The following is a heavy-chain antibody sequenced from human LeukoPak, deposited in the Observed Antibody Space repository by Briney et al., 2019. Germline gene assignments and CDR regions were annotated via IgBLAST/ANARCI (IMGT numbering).Heavy chain of an antibody. CDR3: AGARGWEFSS. Sequence: GGALRLSCAASRFTLCTYWMGWVRPAPGVGVEWVATIKQDGSVKQYVVSVKGRFTISRDNAKNSLFLQMNSLRAEDTAVYYCAGARGWEFSSWGQGTLVTVSS. CDR2: IKQDGSVK. V-gene: IGHV3-7*01. D-gene: IGHD1-26*01. CDR1: RFTLCTYW. J-gene: IGHJ5*02.